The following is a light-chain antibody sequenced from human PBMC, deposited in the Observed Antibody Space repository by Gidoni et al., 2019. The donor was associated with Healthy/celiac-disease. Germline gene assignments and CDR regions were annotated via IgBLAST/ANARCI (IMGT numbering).Light chain of an antibody. CDR2: GAY. CDR1: QSVSSSY. Sequence: DIVLPQSPVTLSLSPGERATLSCRASQSVSSSYLAWYQQKPGQAPRLLIYGAYSRATGIPDRVSGSGSGTDFTLTISRLEPEDFAVYYCQQYGSSPRLTFGGGTKVEIK. J-gene: IGKJ4*01. CDR3: QQYGSSPRLT. V-gene: IGKV3-20*01.